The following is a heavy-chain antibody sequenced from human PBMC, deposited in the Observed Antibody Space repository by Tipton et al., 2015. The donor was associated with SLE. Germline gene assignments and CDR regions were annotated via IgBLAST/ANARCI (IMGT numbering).Heavy chain of an antibody. J-gene: IGHJ5*01. V-gene: IGHV3-21*01. Sequence: SLRLSCAASGFTFSNYGMSWVRQAPGKGLEWVASFSGTTSYIFYAHSVKGRFTISRDNSKNAMFLQMNSLAAEDTAVYYCVRGVFDFWCQGTIVTVSS. CDR1: GFTFSNYG. CDR2: FSGTTSYI. CDR3: VRGVFDF. D-gene: IGHD3-10*01.